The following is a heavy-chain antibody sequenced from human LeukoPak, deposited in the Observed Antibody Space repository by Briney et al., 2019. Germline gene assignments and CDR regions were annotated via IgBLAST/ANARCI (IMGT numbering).Heavy chain of an antibody. CDR2: IYSDNT. V-gene: IGHV3-53*01. CDR1: GFTVSSNS. Sequence: GGSLRLSCTVSGFTVSSNSMSWVRQAPGKVLEWVSFIYSDNTHYSDSVKGRFTISRDNSKNTLYLQMNSLRAEDTAVYYCAKGKWGLTINNFDVWGQGTMVTVSS. CDR3: AKGKWGLTINNFDV. J-gene: IGHJ3*01. D-gene: IGHD1-26*01.